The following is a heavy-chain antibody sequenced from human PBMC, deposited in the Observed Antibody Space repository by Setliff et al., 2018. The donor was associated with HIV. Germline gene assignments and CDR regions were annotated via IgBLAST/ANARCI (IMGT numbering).Heavy chain of an antibody. V-gene: IGHV4-61*02. CDR3: ARDKGYYYMDV. J-gene: IGHJ6*03. Sequence: SETLSLTCTVSGGSISSGSYYWSWIRQPAGKGLEWIGRIYTSGSTNYNPSLKSRVTISVDTSKNQFSLRLSSVTAADTAVYYCARDKGYYYMDVWGKGITVTVSS. CDR2: IYTSGST. CDR1: GGSISSGSYY.